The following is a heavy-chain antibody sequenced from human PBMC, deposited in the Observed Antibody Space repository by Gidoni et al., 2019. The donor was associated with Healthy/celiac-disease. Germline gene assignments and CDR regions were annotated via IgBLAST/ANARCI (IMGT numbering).Heavy chain of an antibody. CDR2: IYSGGST. J-gene: IGHJ6*02. CDR3: ARVGGVAASGYYYGMDV. Sequence: EVQLVESGGGLIQPGGSLRLSCAASGFTVCSHYMSWVRQAPGKGLEWVSVIYSGGSTYYADSVKGRFTISRDNSKNTLYLQMNSLRAEDTAVYYCARVGGVAASGYYYGMDVWGQGTTVTVSS. D-gene: IGHD2-15*01. CDR1: GFTVCSHY. V-gene: IGHV3-53*01.